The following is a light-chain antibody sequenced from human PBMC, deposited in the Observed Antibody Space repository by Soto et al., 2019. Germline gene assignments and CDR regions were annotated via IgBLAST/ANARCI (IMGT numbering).Light chain of an antibody. J-gene: IGKJ5*01. CDR2: LGS. CDR3: LQALQTRS. CDR1: QILLYNYTFNY. V-gene: IGKV2-28*01. Sequence: ESATNQSTQTLPVTPGEPASMSCRYSQILLYNYTFNYLYGYLQKPGQSPHLLIYLGSNRASGVPDRFSGSGSGTDFSLKIIIVEAEEVGSYYCLQALQTRSFAHATRLVIK.